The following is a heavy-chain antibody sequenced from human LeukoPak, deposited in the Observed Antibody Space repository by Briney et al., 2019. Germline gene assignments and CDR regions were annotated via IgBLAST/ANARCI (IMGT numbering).Heavy chain of an antibody. Sequence: GGSLRLSCTASGFTFGDYAMSWVRQAPGKGREWVGFIGSKAYGGTTEYAASVKGRFTISSDDSKSIAYLQMNSLKTEDTAVYYCTRVSSYYYYDYMDVWGKGTTVTISS. CDR2: IGSKAYGGTT. CDR3: TRVSSYYYYDYMDV. V-gene: IGHV3-49*04. J-gene: IGHJ6*03. CDR1: GFTFGDYA.